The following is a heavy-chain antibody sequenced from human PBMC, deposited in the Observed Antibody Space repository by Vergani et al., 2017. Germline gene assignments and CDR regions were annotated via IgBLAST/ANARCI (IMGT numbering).Heavy chain of an antibody. J-gene: IGHJ3*02. CDR1: GYSISRGYF. CDR2: IFHTGLT. D-gene: IGHD3-10*01. Sequence: QLQLQESDPGLVKPSETLSLTCNVSGYSISRGYFWGWFRQPPGKGLEWIGNIFHTGLTYRNPSLRSRVAISVDTSRNQFSLKLRSVTAADTAAYFCARGGLPDAFDIWGQGTLVTVSS. V-gene: IGHV4-38-2*02. CDR3: ARGGLPDAFDI.